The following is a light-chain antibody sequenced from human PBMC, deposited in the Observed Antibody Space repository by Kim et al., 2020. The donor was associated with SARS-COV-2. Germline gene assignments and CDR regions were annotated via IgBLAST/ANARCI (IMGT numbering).Light chain of an antibody. V-gene: IGLV6-57*02. CDR1: SGSIDSNY. CDR3: QSYDSSNWV. Sequence: GETVTISCTGSSGSIDSNYVKWYQQRPGSAPTTVIYEDNQRPSGVPDRFSGSIDSSSNSASLTISGLKTEDEADYYCQSYDSSNWVFGGGTKVTVL. CDR2: EDN. J-gene: IGLJ3*02.